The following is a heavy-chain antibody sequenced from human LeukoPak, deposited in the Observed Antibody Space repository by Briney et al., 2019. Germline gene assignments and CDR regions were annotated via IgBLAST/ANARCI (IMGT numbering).Heavy chain of an antibody. CDR3: AKDTGYSGYILDP. V-gene: IGHV3-9*01. D-gene: IGHD5-12*01. Sequence: GGSLRLSCAASGFTFDDYAMHWVRQAPGKGLEWVSGISWNSGSIGYADSVKGRFTISRDNAKNSLYLQMNSLRAADTALYYCAKDTGYSGYILDPWGQGTLVTVSS. CDR2: ISWNSGSI. J-gene: IGHJ5*02. CDR1: GFTFDDYA.